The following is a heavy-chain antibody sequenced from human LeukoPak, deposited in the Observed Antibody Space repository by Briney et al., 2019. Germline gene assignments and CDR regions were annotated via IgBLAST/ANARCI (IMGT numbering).Heavy chain of an antibody. D-gene: IGHD6-19*01. CDR1: GGSLKSYY. CDR2: IYDSGST. J-gene: IGHJ4*02. CDR3: ARREYSSGWYYFDY. Sequence: PSETLSLTCSVSGGSLKSYYWSWIRQPPGKGLEWIGYIYDSGSTNYNPSLRSRVTTSADTSKNQFSLKLSSVTAADTAVYYCARREYSSGWYYFDYWGQGTLVTVSS. V-gene: IGHV4-59*08.